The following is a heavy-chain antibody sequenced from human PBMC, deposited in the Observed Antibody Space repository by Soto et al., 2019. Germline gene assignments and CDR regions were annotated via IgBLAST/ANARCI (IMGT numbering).Heavy chain of an antibody. CDR2: INAGNGNT. D-gene: IGHD3-22*01. CDR3: ARDWGSGSGYYYNWFDP. J-gene: IGHJ5*02. V-gene: IGHV1-3*01. CDR1: GYTFTSYA. Sequence: ASVKVSCKASGYTFTSYAMHWVRQAPGQRLEWMGWINAGNGNTKYSQKFQGRVTITRDTSASTAYMELSSLRSEDTAVYYCARDWGSGSGYYYNWFDPWGQGTLVTVPS.